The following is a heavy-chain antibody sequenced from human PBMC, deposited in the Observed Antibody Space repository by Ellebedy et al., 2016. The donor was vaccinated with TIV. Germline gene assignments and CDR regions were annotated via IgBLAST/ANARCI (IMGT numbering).Heavy chain of an antibody. Sequence: GGSLRLSCAASGFTFSNYWMKWVRQAPGEGLEWVANIKQDGSEKYYVDSVKSRFTISRDNAKNSLFLQMNSLRAEDTAVYFCARGCYGRPFDCWGQGTLVTVSS. CDR2: IKQDGSEK. D-gene: IGHD2-2*01. J-gene: IGHJ4*02. CDR1: GFTFSNYW. V-gene: IGHV3-7*03. CDR3: ARGCYGRPFDC.